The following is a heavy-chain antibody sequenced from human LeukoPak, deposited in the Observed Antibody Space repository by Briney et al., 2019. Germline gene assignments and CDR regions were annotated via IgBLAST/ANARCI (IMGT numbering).Heavy chain of an antibody. J-gene: IGHJ4*02. D-gene: IGHD1-26*01. CDR2: ISYDGSNK. CDR3: ARVSLGALGY. Sequence: GGSLRLSCAASGFTFSSYAMHWVRQPPGKGLEWVAVISYDGSNKYYADSVKGRFTISRDNSKGTLYLQMNSLRVEDTAVYYCARVSLGALGYWGQGTLVTVSS. CDR1: GFTFSSYA. V-gene: IGHV3-30-3*01.